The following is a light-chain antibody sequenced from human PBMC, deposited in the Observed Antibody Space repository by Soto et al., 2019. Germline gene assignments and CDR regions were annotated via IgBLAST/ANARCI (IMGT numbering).Light chain of an antibody. J-gene: IGKJ4*01. CDR1: QSVSID. CDR3: QQSYSTLPT. Sequence: EIVMTQSPATLSVSPGERATLTCRARQSVSIDLAWYQQKPGQAPRLLIYGASRRATGIPDRFTGSGSGTDFTLTISRLEPEDFATYYCQQSYSTLPTFGGGTKVDIK. CDR2: GAS. V-gene: IGKV3D-15*01.